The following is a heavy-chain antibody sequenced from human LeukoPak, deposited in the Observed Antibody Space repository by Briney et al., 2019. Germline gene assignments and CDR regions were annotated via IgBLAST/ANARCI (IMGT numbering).Heavy chain of an antibody. J-gene: IGHJ4*02. CDR3: AREPPVTGALVLGRQRIFYQ. CDR2: ISSSSSYI. CDR1: RFTFTDYT. D-gene: IGHD1-14*01. V-gene: IGHV3-21*01. Sequence: PGGSLRLSCAASRFTFTDYTMNWVRQAPGKGLEWVSSISSSSSYINYADSVKDRFTISRDNAKNSVYLQMNNLRAEDTAVYYCAREPPVTGALVLGRQRIFYQWGQGTLVTVSS.